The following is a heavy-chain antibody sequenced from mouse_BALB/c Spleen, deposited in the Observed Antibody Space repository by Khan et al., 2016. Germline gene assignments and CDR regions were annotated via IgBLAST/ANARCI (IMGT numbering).Heavy chain of an antibody. D-gene: IGHD1-3*01. Sequence: QVQLQQPGAELVRPGVSVKISCKGSGYTFTDYAMHWVKQSHATSLEWIGVISTYYGDTIYNQKFEGKATMTVDKSSSTAYMELARLTSEYPAIYYCASEWLNSVYAMCYWGQGTSVTVAS. CDR3: ASEWLNSVYAMCY. CDR2: ISTYYGDT. J-gene: IGHJ4*01. V-gene: IGHV1S137*01. CDR1: GYTFTDYA.